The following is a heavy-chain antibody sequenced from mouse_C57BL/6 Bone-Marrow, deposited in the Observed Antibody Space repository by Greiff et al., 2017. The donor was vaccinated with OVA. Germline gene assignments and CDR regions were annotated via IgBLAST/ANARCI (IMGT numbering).Heavy chain of an antibody. J-gene: IGHJ1*03. CDR3: ARNYYGSSPRYFDV. D-gene: IGHD1-1*01. CDR1: GYAFTNYL. Sequence: VQLQQSGAELVRPGTSVKVSCKASGYAFTNYLIEWVKQRPGQGLEWIGVINPGSGGTNYNEKFKGKATLTADKSSSTAYMQLSSLTSEDSAVYFCARNYYGSSPRYFDVWGTGTTVTVSS. CDR2: INPGSGGT. V-gene: IGHV1-54*01.